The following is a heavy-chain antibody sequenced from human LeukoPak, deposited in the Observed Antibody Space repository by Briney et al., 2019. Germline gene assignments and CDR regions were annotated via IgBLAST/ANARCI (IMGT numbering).Heavy chain of an antibody. D-gene: IGHD3-3*01. V-gene: IGHV3-23*01. CDR1: GFTFSNYW. J-gene: IGHJ6*02. CDR2: ISGSGGSA. Sequence: GGSLRLSCAASGFTFSNYWMTWVRQAPGKGLEWVSAISGSGGSAYYADSVKGRFTISRDNSKNTLYLQMNSLRAEDTAVYYCAKGQYYDFWSGYFSGMDVWGQGTTVTVSS. CDR3: AKGQYYDFWSGYFSGMDV.